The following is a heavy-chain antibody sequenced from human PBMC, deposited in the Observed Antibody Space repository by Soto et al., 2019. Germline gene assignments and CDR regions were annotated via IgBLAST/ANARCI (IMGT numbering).Heavy chain of an antibody. J-gene: IGHJ6*02. Sequence: EVQLLESGGGLVQPGWSLRLSCAASGFTFSSYAMSWVRQAPGQGLEWVSAISGSGGSTYYADSVKGRFTIYRDSSENAMYLQMNSLRAEDTAVYYCAKYDARRAYYYYGTDVWGQGTTVTVSS. CDR3: AKYDARRAYYYYGTDV. CDR1: GFTFSSYA. D-gene: IGHD1-1*01. V-gene: IGHV3-23*01. CDR2: ISGSGGST.